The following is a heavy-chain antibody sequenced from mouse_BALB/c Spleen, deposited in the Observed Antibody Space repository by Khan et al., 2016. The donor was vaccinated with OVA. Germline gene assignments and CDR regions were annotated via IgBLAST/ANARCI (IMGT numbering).Heavy chain of an antibody. Sequence: VQLKESGPGLVTPSQSLSLTCTVTGYSITSGYGWNWIRQFPGNQLEWMGYISDSGSTNNNTPLTSLISITRDTTKHQFFLQLNSATTEDTATYYCARTARIDYWGQGTTLTVSS. D-gene: IGHD1-2*01. CDR3: ARTARIDY. J-gene: IGHJ2*01. CDR2: ISDSGST. V-gene: IGHV3-2*02. CDR1: GYSITSGYG.